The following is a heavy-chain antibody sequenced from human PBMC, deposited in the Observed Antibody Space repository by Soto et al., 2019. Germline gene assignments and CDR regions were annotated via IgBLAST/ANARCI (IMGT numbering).Heavy chain of an antibody. CDR2: IYYSGST. CDR1: GGSISSSSYY. D-gene: IGHD1-26*01. Sequence: QLQLQESGPGLVKPSETLSLTCTVSGGSISSSSYYWGWIRQPPGKGLEWIGSIYYSGSTYYNPSLKSRVTISVDTSKNQFSLKLSSVTAADTAVYYCARPSIVGATTFYYWGQGTLVTVSS. V-gene: IGHV4-39*01. CDR3: ARPSIVGATTFYY. J-gene: IGHJ4*02.